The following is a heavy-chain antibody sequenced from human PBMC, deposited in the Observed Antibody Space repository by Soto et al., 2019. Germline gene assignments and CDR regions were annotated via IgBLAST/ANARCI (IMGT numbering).Heavy chain of an antibody. Sequence: HPGGSLRLSCAASGFTFSGSAMHWVRQASGKGLEWVGRIRSKANSYATAYAASVKGRFTISRDDSKKTAYLQMNSLKTEDTAVYYCTSPPGAFDIWGQGTMVTVSS. CDR1: GFTFSGSA. CDR2: IRSKANSYAT. J-gene: IGHJ3*02. CDR3: TSPPGAFDI. V-gene: IGHV3-73*01.